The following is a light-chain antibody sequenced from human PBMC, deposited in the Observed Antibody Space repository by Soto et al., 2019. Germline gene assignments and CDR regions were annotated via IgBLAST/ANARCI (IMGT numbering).Light chain of an antibody. CDR2: KAS. CDR1: QVIDNW. Sequence: DIQMTQSPSTLSASVGDRVTITCRATQVIDNWLAWYQQKPGKAPKVVIYKASRLESGVPSRFSGSGSGTEFTLTISSLEPDDFGTYYSQQYHRYPLTFGGGTKVEIK. J-gene: IGKJ4*01. CDR3: QQYHRYPLT. V-gene: IGKV1-5*03.